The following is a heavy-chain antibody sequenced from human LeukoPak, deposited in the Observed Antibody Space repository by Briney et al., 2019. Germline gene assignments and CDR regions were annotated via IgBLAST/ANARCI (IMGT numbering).Heavy chain of an antibody. CDR2: ISSSSSYI. V-gene: IGHV3-21*01. Sequence: GGSLRLSCAASGFTFSSYSMNWVSQAPGKGLEWVSSISSSSSYIYYADSVKGRFTISRDNAKNSLYLQMNSLRAEDTAVYYCARDGSGSYYNVRSWFDPWGQGALVAVSS. CDR3: ARDGSGSYYNVRSWFDP. J-gene: IGHJ5*02. CDR1: GFTFSSYS. D-gene: IGHD3-10*01.